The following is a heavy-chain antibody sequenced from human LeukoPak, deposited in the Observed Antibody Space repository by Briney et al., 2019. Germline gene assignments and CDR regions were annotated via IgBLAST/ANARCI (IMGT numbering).Heavy chain of an antibody. CDR2: IYYNGAT. CDR1: GGSIASTDYY. J-gene: IGHJ4*02. Sequence: TSETLSLTCTVSGGSIASTDYYWGWVRQPPGKGLEWIGTIYYNGATQYNPSLKSRVTISVDTSKNQFSLRVNSVAAADTAVYYCARELGFVNAAMVSGGFWGQGALVTVSS. CDR3: ARELGFVNAAMVSGGF. D-gene: IGHD5-18*01. V-gene: IGHV4-39*02.